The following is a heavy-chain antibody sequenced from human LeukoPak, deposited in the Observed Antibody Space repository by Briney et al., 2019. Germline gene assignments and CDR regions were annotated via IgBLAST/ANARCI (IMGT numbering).Heavy chain of an antibody. V-gene: IGHV3-74*01. CDR2: INSDGSSI. D-gene: IGHD2-21*02. CDR3: AREEVTMYYFDS. J-gene: IGHJ4*02. CDR1: GFTFSNYW. Sequence: GGSLRLSCAASGFTFSNYWMHWVRQAPGKGLVWVSRINSDGSSISYAGSVKGRFTISRDNAKNTLYLQMNSLRAEDTAVYYCAREEVTMYYFDSWGQGTLVTVSS.